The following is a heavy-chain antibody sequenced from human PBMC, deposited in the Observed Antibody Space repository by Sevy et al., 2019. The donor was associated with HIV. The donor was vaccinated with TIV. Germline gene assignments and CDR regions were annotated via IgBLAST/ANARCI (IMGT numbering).Heavy chain of an antibody. CDR1: GYSFTGYY. CDR2: VNPNGGGT. D-gene: IGHD3-10*01. J-gene: IGHJ4*02. CDR3: SRSVFGSVTYLNDY. V-gene: IGHV1-2*02. Sequence: ASVKVSCKASGYSFTGYYIHWVRQAPGQGLEWMGWVNPNGGGTNYAQKFQGRVTMTRDTSISTAYMDLTRMRSDDTAVYYCSRSVFGSVTYLNDYWGQGTLVTVSS.